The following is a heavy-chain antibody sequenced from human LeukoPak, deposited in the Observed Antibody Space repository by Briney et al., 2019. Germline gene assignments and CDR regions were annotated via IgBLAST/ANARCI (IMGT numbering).Heavy chain of an antibody. CDR3: ARDSGDIVVVVAATLSDGMDV. Sequence: ASVKVSCKASGYAFSNYAFSWVRQAPGQGLEWMGWISAYNGNTNYAQKLQGRVTMTTDTSTSTAYMELRSLRSDDTAVYYCARDSGDIVVVVAATLSDGMDVWGQGTTVTVSS. CDR1: GYAFSNYA. CDR2: ISAYNGNT. V-gene: IGHV1-18*01. J-gene: IGHJ6*02. D-gene: IGHD2-15*01.